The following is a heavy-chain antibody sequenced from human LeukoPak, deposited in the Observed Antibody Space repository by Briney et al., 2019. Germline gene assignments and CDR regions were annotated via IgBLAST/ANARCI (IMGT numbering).Heavy chain of an antibody. CDR2: MNPNSGNT. V-gene: IGHV1-8*01. CDR1: GYTFTSYD. Sequence: ASVKASCKASGYTFTSYDINWVRQATGQGLEWMGWMNPNSGNTGYAQKFQGRVTMTRNTSISTAYMELSSLRSEDTAVYYCASLRPSYCSSTSCFGDAFDIWGQGTMVTVSS. CDR3: ASLRPSYCSSTSCFGDAFDI. J-gene: IGHJ3*02. D-gene: IGHD2-2*01.